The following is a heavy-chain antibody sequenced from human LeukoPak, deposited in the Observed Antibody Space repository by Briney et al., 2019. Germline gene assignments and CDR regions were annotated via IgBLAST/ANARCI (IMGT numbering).Heavy chain of an antibody. Sequence: GGSLRLSCAASGFTFSSYSMNWVRQAPGKGLEWVTFIQNDGTDKSYAASVQGRFTISRDNSKNTVYLHMNSLRADDTALYYCAREGGRAAPGRFDYWGQGTLVTVSS. CDR2: IQNDGTDK. CDR1: GFTFSSYS. D-gene: IGHD6-13*01. CDR3: AREGGRAAPGRFDY. J-gene: IGHJ4*02. V-gene: IGHV3-30*02.